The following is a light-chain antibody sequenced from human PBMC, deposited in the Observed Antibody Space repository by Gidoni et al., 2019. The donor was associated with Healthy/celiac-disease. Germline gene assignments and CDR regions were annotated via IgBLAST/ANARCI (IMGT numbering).Light chain of an antibody. CDR1: QRISNW. CDR3: QQYNSYRWT. Sequence: DIQMTQSPSTLSASVGDRVTITCRASQRISNWLAWYQQKPGKAPKLLIYKASSLESGVPSRFSGSGSGTEFTLTISSLQPDDFATYYCQQYNSYRWTFGQGTKVEIK. CDR2: KAS. V-gene: IGKV1-5*03. J-gene: IGKJ1*01.